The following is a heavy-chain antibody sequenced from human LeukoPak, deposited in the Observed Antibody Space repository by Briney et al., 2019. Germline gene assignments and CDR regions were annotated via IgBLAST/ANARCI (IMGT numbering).Heavy chain of an antibody. D-gene: IGHD2-15*01. CDR3: ARQDCSGGSCLSYYGMDV. Sequence: GESLKISCKGSGYSFTSYWIGWVRQMPGKGLGWMGIIYPGDSDTRYSPSFQGQVTISADKSISTAYLQWSSLKASDTATYYCARQDCSGGSCLSYYGMDVWGQGTTVAVSS. V-gene: IGHV5-51*01. CDR2: IYPGDSDT. J-gene: IGHJ6*02. CDR1: GYSFTSYW.